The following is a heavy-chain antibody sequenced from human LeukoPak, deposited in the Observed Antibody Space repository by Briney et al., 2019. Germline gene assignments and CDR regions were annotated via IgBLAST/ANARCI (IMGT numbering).Heavy chain of an antibody. CDR1: EYTFPDYY. Sequence: ASVTVPCMPFEYTFPDYYWQWVQRAPGHGLEGLGGINPNSGGTNYAQKFQGRVTLTRDTSISTAYMELSRLRSDDAAVYYCARRGTCSGGSCNLDHWGQGTLVTVSS. CDR2: INPNSGGT. J-gene: IGHJ4*02. CDR3: ARRGTCSGGSCNLDH. D-gene: IGHD2-15*01. V-gene: IGHV1-2*02.